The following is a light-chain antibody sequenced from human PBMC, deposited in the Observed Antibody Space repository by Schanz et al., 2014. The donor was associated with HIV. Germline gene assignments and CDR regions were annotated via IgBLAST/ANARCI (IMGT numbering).Light chain of an antibody. V-gene: IGLV7-43*01. CDR2: GAS. CDR3: LLCYGGGRGF. Sequence: QTVVTQEPSLTVSPGGTVTLTCDHNTGAVTSANSPNWFQQKPGQAPTSLIFGASHKHSWTPARFSGSVLGGKAVLTLSDVQPEDEAEYYCLLCYGGGRGFFGGGTKLTVL. CDR1: TGAVTSANS. J-gene: IGLJ2*01.